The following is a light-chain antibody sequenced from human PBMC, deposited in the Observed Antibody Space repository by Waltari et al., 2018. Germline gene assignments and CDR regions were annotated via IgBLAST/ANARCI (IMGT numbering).Light chain of an antibody. CDR2: DVS. J-gene: IGLJ3*02. V-gene: IGLV2-14*03. Sequence: QSALTQPASVSGSPGQSINISCTGTSRDVGGYNYVSWYQQHPGKAPKLMIYDVSNRPSGVSNRFSGSKSGNTASLTISGLQAEDEADYYCSSYTSSTWVFGGGTKLTVL. CDR3: SSYTSSTWV. CDR1: SRDVGGYNY.